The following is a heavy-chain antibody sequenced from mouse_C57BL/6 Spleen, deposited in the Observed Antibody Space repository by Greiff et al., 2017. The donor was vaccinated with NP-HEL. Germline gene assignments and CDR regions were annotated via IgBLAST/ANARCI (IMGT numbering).Heavy chain of an antibody. CDR3: ARREGNDYDGDYYAMDY. V-gene: IGHV1-42*01. CDR1: GYSFTGYY. Sequence: VQLQQPGPELVKPGASVKISCKASGYSFTGYYMNWVKQSPEKSLEWIGEINPSTGGTTYNQKFKAKATLTVDKSSSTAYMQLKSLTSEDSAVYYCARREGNDYDGDYYAMDYWGQGTSVTVSS. CDR2: INPSTGGT. D-gene: IGHD2-4*01. J-gene: IGHJ4*01.